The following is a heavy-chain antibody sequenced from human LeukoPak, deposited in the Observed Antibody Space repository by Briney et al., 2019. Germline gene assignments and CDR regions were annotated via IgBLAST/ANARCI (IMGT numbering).Heavy chain of an antibody. CDR1: GFTFSSYG. CDR3: ARDVDTAMVNWFDP. D-gene: IGHD5-18*01. J-gene: IGHJ5*02. CDR2: IWYDGSNK. Sequence: GGSLRLSCAASGFTFSSYGMHWLRQAPGKWLEWVAVIWYDGSNKYYADSVKGRFTISRDNSKNTLYLQMNSLRAEDTAVYYCARDVDTAMVNWFDPWGQGTLVTVSS. V-gene: IGHV3-33*01.